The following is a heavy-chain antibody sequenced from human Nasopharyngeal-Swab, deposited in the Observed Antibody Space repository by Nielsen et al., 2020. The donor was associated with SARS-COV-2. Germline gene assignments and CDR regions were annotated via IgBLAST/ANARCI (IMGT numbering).Heavy chain of an antibody. D-gene: IGHD2-15*01. J-gene: IGHJ4*02. CDR3: ARIYCSGGSCYSGIDY. V-gene: IGHV4-34*01. Sequence: WIRQPPGKGLEWIGEINHSGSTNYSPSLKSRVTISVDTSKNQFSLKLSSVTAADTAVYYCARIYCSGGSCYSGIDYWGQGTLVTVSS. CDR2: INHSGST.